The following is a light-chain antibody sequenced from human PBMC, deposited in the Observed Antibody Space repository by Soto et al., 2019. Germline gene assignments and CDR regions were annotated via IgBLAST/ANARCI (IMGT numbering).Light chain of an antibody. CDR2: DAT. V-gene: IGKV1-5*01. J-gene: IGKJ1*01. CDR3: QQYNSRGT. Sequence: DIQMTQSPSTLSASVGDRVTITCRASQSISSWLAWYQQKPGKAPKLLIYDATSLESGVPSRFSGSGSGTEFTLTISRLQPDDVATYCCQQYNSRGTFGQGTKVEIK. CDR1: QSISSW.